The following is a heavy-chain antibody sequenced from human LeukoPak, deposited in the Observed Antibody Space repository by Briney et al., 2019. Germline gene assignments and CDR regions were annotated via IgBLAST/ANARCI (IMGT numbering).Heavy chain of an antibody. Sequence: GGSLLLSCAASGFTFSTYNMNWVRQAPGKGLEWVSYISTDSSSIYYADSVKGRFTISRDNAKNSLYPQMNSLRDEDTAVYYCAIDARELRLDAFDIWGQGIMVTVSS. J-gene: IGHJ3*02. CDR3: AIDARELRLDAFDI. V-gene: IGHV3-48*02. CDR2: ISTDSSSI. CDR1: GFTFSTYN. D-gene: IGHD1-7*01.